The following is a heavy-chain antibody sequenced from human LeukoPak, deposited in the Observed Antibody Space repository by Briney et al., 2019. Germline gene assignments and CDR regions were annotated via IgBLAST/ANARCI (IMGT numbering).Heavy chain of an antibody. V-gene: IGHV1-24*01. Sequence: ASVKVSCKVSGYTLTELSMHWVRQAPGKGLEWMGGFNPEDGETIYAQKFQGRVTMTEDTSTDTAYMDLSSLRSEDTAVYYCATVRITMVRGDLYGMDVWGQGTPVTVSS. CDR3: ATVRITMVRGDLYGMDV. CDR1: GYTLTELS. J-gene: IGHJ6*02. D-gene: IGHD3-10*01. CDR2: FNPEDGET.